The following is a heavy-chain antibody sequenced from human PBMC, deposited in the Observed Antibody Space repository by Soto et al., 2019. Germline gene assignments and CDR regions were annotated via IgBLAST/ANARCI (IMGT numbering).Heavy chain of an antibody. J-gene: IGHJ5*02. CDR3: ASRTLELDANWFDP. CDR2: IIPIFGTA. Sequence: SVKVSCKASGGTFSSYAISWVRQAPGQGLEWMGGIIPIFGTANYAQKFQGRVTITADESTSTACMELSSLRSEDTAVYYCASRTLELDANWFDPWGQGTLVTVSS. CDR1: GGTFSSYA. D-gene: IGHD3-3*01. V-gene: IGHV1-69*13.